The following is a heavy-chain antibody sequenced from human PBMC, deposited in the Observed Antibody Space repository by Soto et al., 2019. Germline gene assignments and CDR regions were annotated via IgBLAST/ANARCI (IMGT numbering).Heavy chain of an antibody. V-gene: IGHV1-69*12. CDR2: ILPIFGTA. D-gene: IGHD6-19*01. CDR1: GGTFSSYA. CDR3: ARLPVADLYRDY. J-gene: IGHJ4*02. Sequence: QVQLVQSAAEVKKPGSSVKVSCKASGGTFSSYAISWVRQAPGQGLEWMGGILPIFGTANYAQKFQGRVTITADESTSTAYMELSRLRSEDTAVYYCARLPVADLYRDYWGQGTLVTVSS.